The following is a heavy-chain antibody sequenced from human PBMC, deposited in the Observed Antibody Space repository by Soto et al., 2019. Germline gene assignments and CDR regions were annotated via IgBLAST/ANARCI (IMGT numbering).Heavy chain of an antibody. Sequence: AASVKVSCKASGYTFTSYAMHWVRQAPGQRLEWMGWINAGNGNTKYSQKFQGRVTITRDTSASTAYMELSSLRSEDTAVYYCARGARLVVPAAYYDYWGQGTLVTVSS. CDR1: GYTFTSYA. D-gene: IGHD2-2*01. CDR2: INAGNGNT. J-gene: IGHJ4*02. CDR3: ARGARLVVPAAYYDY. V-gene: IGHV1-3*01.